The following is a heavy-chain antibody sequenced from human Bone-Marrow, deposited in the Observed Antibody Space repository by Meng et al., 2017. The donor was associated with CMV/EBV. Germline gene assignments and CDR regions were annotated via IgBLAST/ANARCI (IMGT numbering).Heavy chain of an antibody. CDR1: GYTFTSYY. D-gene: IGHD2-8*01. J-gene: IGHJ6*02. CDR3: ARDPTTYGILPLWGYYYGMDV. V-gene: IGHV1-46*01. Sequence: ASVKVSCKASGYTFTSYYMHWVRQAPGQGLEWMGIINPSGGSTSYAQKFQGRVTMTRDTSTSTVYMELSSLRSEDTAVYYCARDPTTYGILPLWGYYYGMDVWGQGTTVTASS. CDR2: INPSGGST.